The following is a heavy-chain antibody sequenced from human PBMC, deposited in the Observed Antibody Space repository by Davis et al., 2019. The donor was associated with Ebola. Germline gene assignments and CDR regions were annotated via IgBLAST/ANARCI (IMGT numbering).Heavy chain of an antibody. J-gene: IGHJ1*01. D-gene: IGHD2-21*02. CDR2: IHYLGNT. CDR1: GGSINNYF. Sequence: SETLSLTCTVSGGSINNYFWSWIRQPPGKGLEWIGNIHYLGNTNYNPSLKSRATISVDTSRNQFSLRLSSVTAADTAVYYCAVYTVVVTDIRAEYFQHWGQGTLATVSS. CDR3: AVYTVVVTDIRAEYFQH. V-gene: IGHV4-59*01.